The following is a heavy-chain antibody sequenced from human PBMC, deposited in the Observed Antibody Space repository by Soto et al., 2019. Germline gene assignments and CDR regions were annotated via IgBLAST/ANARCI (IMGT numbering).Heavy chain of an antibody. CDR1: GFTFSSYA. J-gene: IGHJ6*02. Sequence: QVQLVESGGGVVQPGRSLRLSCAASGFTFSSYAMHWVRQAPGKGLEWVAVISYDGSNKYYADSVKGRFTISRDNSKNTLYLQMNSLRAEDTAVYHCARDAPPTVVTPFGGMDVWGQGTTVTVSS. V-gene: IGHV3-30-3*01. D-gene: IGHD2-21*02. CDR2: ISYDGSNK. CDR3: ARDAPPTVVTPFGGMDV.